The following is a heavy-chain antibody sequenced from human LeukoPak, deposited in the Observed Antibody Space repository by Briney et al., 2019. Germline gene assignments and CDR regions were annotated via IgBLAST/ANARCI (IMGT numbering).Heavy chain of an antibody. V-gene: IGHV1-69*06. J-gene: IGHJ4*02. CDR2: IIPIFGTA. CDR3: ARGPLYSGNFDY. D-gene: IGHD1-26*01. Sequence: GASVKVSLKGSGGTFNSYGYSWGRQAPGQGLGWEGGIIPIFGTANYAQKFRGRVTITADKSTRTAYMELSSLRSEDTAVYYCARGPLYSGNFDYWGQGTLVTVSS. CDR1: GGTFNSYG.